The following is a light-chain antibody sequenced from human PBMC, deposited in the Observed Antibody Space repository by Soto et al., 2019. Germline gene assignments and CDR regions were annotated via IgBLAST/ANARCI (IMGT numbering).Light chain of an antibody. Sequence: ITHSPSSLSASVLSKVNITCQASQDINTYLNWYQRKPGKAPKLLISHASSLQAGDPSRFSGGGSGTYFTFTISSLQPEYIATYYCQQYYNLPTTFGRGTRLEIK. CDR1: QDINTY. V-gene: IGKV1-33*01. CDR3: QQYYNLPTT. J-gene: IGKJ5*01. CDR2: HAS.